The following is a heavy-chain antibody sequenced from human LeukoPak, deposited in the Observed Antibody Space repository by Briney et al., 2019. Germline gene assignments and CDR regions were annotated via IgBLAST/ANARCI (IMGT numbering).Heavy chain of an antibody. D-gene: IGHD6-6*01. Sequence: GGSLRLSCAASGFTFSSYSMNWVRQAPGKGLEWVSSISSSTNYIYYADSVKGRFTISRDNAKNSLYLQMNSLRAEDTARYYCAKDLAIAARPVFDYWGRGTLVTVSS. CDR2: ISSSTNYI. CDR3: AKDLAIAARPVFDY. CDR1: GFTFSSYS. J-gene: IGHJ4*02. V-gene: IGHV3-21*04.